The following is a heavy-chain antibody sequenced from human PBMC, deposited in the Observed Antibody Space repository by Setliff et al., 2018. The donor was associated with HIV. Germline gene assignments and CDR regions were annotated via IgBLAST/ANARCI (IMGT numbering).Heavy chain of an antibody. V-gene: IGHV4-34*01. J-gene: IGHJ4*02. CDR3: ARHVTVTYSHFDH. D-gene: IGHD4-17*01. CDR2: INHSGSS. Sequence: PSETLSLTCAVYGGSFSGYYWSWIRQPPGKGLEWIGEINHSGSSNYNPSLNSRAIISLDRSKSHFSLTLNSVTAADTAVYYCARHVTVTYSHFDHWGQGALVTVSS. CDR1: GGSFSGYY.